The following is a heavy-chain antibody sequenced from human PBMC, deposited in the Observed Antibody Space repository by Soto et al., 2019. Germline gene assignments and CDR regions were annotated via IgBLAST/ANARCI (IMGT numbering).Heavy chain of an antibody. CDR2: ISGSGGST. CDR3: AKALSHTAMVR. V-gene: IGHV3-23*04. Sequence: VQLVQSGAEVKKPGSSVKVSCKASGGTFSSYAISWVRQAPGQGLEWVSAISGSGGSTYYADSVKGRFTISRDNSKNTLYLQMNSLRAEDTAVYYCAKALSHTAMVRWGQGTLVTVSS. J-gene: IGHJ4*02. CDR1: GGTFSSYA. D-gene: IGHD5-18*01.